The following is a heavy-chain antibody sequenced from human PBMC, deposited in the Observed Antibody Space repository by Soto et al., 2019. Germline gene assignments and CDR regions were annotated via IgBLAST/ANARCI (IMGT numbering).Heavy chain of an antibody. V-gene: IGHV4-34*01. J-gene: IGHJ3*02. CDR1: AGSFSHYY. D-gene: IGHD6-19*01. Sequence: QVQQQPWGAGLLKPSETLSLTCAVYAGSFSHYYWNWIRQSPGKGLEWIGNIKHSGSSNYNPSLSSRVSTSVDMSKNQFSLRLTSVTAADTAVYYCARGGSSDWQVALDIWGQGTMVTVSS. CDR2: IKHSGSS. CDR3: ARGGSSDWQVALDI.